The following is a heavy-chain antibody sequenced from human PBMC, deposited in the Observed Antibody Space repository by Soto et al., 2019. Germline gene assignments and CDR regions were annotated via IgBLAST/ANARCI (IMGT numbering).Heavy chain of an antibody. D-gene: IGHD1-1*01. Sequence: ASVKVSCKASGYTFTRYYIHWVRQAPGQGLEWMGIINPSGGSTHYADPVKGRFTISRHTSKNTLYLQMNSLRAEDTAVYYCARRYDNYDGFDIWGQGTMVTVSS. V-gene: IGHV1-46*04. CDR2: INPSGGST. CDR1: GYTFTRYY. J-gene: IGHJ3*02. CDR3: ARRYDNYDGFDI.